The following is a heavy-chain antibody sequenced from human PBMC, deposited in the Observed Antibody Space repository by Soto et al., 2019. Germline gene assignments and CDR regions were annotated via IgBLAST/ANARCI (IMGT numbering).Heavy chain of an antibody. CDR1: GGSFSGYY. CDR3: ARGHKVGWFDP. D-gene: IGHD1-26*01. CDR2: INHSGST. J-gene: IGHJ5*02. Sequence: SETLSLTCAVYGGSFSGYYWSWIRQPPGKGLEWIGEINHSGSTNYNPSLKSRVTISVDTSKNQFSLKLSSETAADTAVYYCARGHKVGWFDPWGQGTLVTVSS. V-gene: IGHV4-34*01.